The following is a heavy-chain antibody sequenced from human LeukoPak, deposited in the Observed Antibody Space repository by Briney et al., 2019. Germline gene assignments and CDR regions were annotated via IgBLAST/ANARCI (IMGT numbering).Heavy chain of an antibody. CDR1: GYSFTSYW. CDR2: IYPGDSDT. CDR3: ARRALPRTDAFDV. V-gene: IGHV5-51*01. J-gene: IGHJ3*01. D-gene: IGHD6-6*01. Sequence: GESLKISCKGSGYSFTSYWIGWVRQMPGKGLEWMGIIYPGDSDTRYSPSFQGQVTISADKSISTAYLQWSSLKASDTAIYYCARRALPRTDAFDVWGQGTMVTVSS.